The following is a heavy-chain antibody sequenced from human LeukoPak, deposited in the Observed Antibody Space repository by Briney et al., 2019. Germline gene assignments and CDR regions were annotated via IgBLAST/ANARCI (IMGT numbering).Heavy chain of an antibody. J-gene: IGHJ4*02. Sequence: GGSLRLSCAASGFTFSSYWMSWVRQAPGKGLEWVANIKQDGSEKYYVDSVKGRFTISRDNAKNSLYLQMNSLRAEDTAVYYCAKDLYSGSYGGDYWGQGTLVTVSS. CDR2: IKQDGSEK. CDR1: GFTFSSYW. D-gene: IGHD1-26*01. CDR3: AKDLYSGSYGGDY. V-gene: IGHV3-7*01.